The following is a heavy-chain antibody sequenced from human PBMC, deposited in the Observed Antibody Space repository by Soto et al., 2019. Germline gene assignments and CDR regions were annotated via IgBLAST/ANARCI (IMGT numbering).Heavy chain of an antibody. V-gene: IGHV1-2*02. CDR2: INPNSSGT. J-gene: IGHJ5*02. Sequence: GASVKVSCKASGYSLRGNYIHWVRQTPGQGLEWMGWINPNSSGTVYAQKFQGRVTMTRDTSLTTVYMQLNRLTSDDTAVYYCARARGAGYGSGSYYNRGPPPGWFDPWGQGTLVTVS. CDR3: ARARGAGYGSGSYYNRGPPPGWFDP. CDR1: GYSLRGNY. D-gene: IGHD3-10*01.